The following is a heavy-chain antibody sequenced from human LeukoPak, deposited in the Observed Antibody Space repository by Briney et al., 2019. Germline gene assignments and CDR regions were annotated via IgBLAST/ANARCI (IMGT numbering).Heavy chain of an antibody. Sequence: ASVKVSCKASGYTFYGYYMHWVRQAPGQGLEWMGWIHPNSGGTNYAQKFQGRVTMTRDTSISTAYMELSRLRSDDTAVYYCAREWYSSSVYGDAFDIWGQGTMVTVSS. CDR3: AREWYSSSVYGDAFDI. V-gene: IGHV1-2*02. CDR2: IHPNSGGT. D-gene: IGHD6-13*01. J-gene: IGHJ3*02. CDR1: GYTFYGYY.